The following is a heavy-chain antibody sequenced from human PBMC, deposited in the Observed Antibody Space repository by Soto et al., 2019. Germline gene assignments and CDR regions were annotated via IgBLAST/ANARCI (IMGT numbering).Heavy chain of an antibody. CDR2: INAGNGNT. CDR3: ARALFRIQLWSTPGY. CDR1: GYTFTSYA. J-gene: IGHJ4*02. V-gene: IGHV1-3*01. Sequence: ASVKVSCKASGYTFTSYAMHWVRQAPGQRLEWMGWINAGNGNTKYSQKFQGRVTITRDTSASTAYMELSSLRSEDTAVYYCARALFRIQLWSTPGYWGQGTLVTVPQ. D-gene: IGHD5-18*01.